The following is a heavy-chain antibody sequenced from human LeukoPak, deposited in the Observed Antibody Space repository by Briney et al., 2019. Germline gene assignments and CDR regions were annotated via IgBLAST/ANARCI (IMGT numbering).Heavy chain of an antibody. Sequence: PSETLSLTCTVSGGSISSYYWSWIPQPAGKELEWIWHIYTSGSTNYNPSLKSRVTMSVDTSKNQFSLKLSSVTAADTAVYYCASPRIDNSSGDRGYYYYMDVWGKGTTVTVSS. V-gene: IGHV4-4*07. CDR2: IYTSGST. J-gene: IGHJ6*03. CDR3: ASPRIDNSSGDRGYYYYMDV. CDR1: GGSISSYY. D-gene: IGHD6-25*01.